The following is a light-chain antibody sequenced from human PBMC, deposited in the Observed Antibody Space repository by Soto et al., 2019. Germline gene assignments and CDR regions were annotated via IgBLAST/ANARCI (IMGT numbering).Light chain of an antibody. Sequence: EIVLTQSPGTLSVSPGERATLSCRASESVSSKLVWYQQKPGQAPRLLIHDASTRATGIPARFSGSGSGTEFTLTITSLQSEDFAVYYCQQYGSSGTFGQGTKVDIK. J-gene: IGKJ1*01. V-gene: IGKV3-15*01. CDR3: QQYGSSGT. CDR1: ESVSSK. CDR2: DAS.